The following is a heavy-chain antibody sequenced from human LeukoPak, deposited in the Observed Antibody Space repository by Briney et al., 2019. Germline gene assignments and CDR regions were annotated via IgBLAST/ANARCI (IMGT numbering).Heavy chain of an antibody. J-gene: IGHJ4*02. CDR3: AGGQQLGY. V-gene: IGHV3-7*04. Sequence: GGSLRLSCAASGFAFSSYWMSWVRPAPGKGLEWVANIKQDGSEKYYVDSVRGRFTISRDNAKNSLYLQMNSLRVEDTAVYYCAGGQQLGYWGQGTLVTVSS. D-gene: IGHD6-13*01. CDR1: GFAFSSYW. CDR2: IKQDGSEK.